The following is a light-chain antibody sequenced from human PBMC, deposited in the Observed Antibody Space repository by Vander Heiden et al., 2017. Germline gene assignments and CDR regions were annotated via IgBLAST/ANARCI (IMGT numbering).Light chain of an antibody. V-gene: IGKV1-13*02. J-gene: IGKJ1*01. CDR1: KGMRSA. CDR3: QQFNSYPWT. Sequence: AIQLTQSPSSLSASVGDRVTITCRASKGMRSALAWYQQKPGKAPKLLMYDASSLESGVPSRVSGSGSGSEFTLNISSLQPEDFATYYCQQFNSYPWTFGQGTKVEIK. CDR2: DAS.